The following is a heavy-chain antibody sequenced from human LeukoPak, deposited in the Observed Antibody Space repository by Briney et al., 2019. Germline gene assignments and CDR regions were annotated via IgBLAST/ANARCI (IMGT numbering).Heavy chain of an antibody. CDR2: ISDSGLTA. CDR1: GFTFSNYA. CDR3: ANLNAPYWGNFDY. J-gene: IGHJ4*02. D-gene: IGHD3-16*01. V-gene: IGHV3-23*01. Sequence: GGSLRLSCVVSGFTFSNYAMSWVRQAPGQRLDWVSAISDSGLTAYYADSVKGRFTISRDNSKSTLYLQMNSLRADDTAVYYCANLNAPYWGNFDYRGQGTLVTVSS.